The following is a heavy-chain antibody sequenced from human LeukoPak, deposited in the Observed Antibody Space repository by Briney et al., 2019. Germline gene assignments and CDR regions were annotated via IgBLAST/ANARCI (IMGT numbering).Heavy chain of an antibody. CDR2: ISGSGGST. CDR1: GFTFSSYA. Sequence: GGSLRLSCAASGFTFSSYAMSWVRQAPGKGLEWVSAISGSGGSTYYADSVKGRFTISRDNSKNTLYLQTNSLRAEDMAVYYCAKDDDSSGYYLTDWFFDYWGQGTLVTVSS. V-gene: IGHV3-23*01. CDR3: AKDDDSSGYYLTDWFFDY. D-gene: IGHD3-22*01. J-gene: IGHJ4*02.